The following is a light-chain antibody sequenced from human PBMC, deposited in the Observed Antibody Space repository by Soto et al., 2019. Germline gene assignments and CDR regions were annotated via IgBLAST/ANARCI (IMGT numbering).Light chain of an antibody. CDR2: EVT. Sequence: QSVLAQPSSVSGSPGQSITISCTGTSTDVGGYNYVSWYQHHSGKAPKLLIYEVTNRPSGISDRFSASKSVNTASLTISGLQAEDESDYYCGSYSSTDTPFVFGTGTKLTVL. V-gene: IGLV2-14*01. J-gene: IGLJ1*01. CDR3: GSYSSTDTPFV. CDR1: STDVGGYNY.